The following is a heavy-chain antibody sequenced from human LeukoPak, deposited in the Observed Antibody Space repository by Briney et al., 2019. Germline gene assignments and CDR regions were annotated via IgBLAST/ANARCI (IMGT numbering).Heavy chain of an antibody. D-gene: IGHD6-19*01. CDR1: GGTFSSYA. CDR2: MNPDSGNT. CDR3: ARGVAATGEFDY. V-gene: IGHV1-8*02. Sequence: ASVKVSCKASGGTFSSYAISWVRQATGQGLEWMGWMNPDSGNTGYAQKFQGRVNMTRKTFISTAYMELSSLRSEDTAVYYCARGVAATGEFDYWGQGTLVTVSS. J-gene: IGHJ4*02.